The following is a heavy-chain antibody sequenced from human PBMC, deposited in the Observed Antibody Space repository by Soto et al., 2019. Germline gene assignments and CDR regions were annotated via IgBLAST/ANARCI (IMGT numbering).Heavy chain of an antibody. D-gene: IGHD3-3*01. CDR1: GFSFTSAW. Sequence: EVQVVESGGGFVEPGGSLRLSCAASGFSFTSAWLTWVRQAPGKGLEWVGRIKSETDGGTTACAATVKDRFTMSSDDAENKVSLQMNSLKYEETAVYYFIWQVTISGVAFIYWGQGILVTVSS. CDR3: IWQVTISGVAFIY. J-gene: IGHJ4*02. V-gene: IGHV3-15*07. CDR2: IKSETDGGTT.